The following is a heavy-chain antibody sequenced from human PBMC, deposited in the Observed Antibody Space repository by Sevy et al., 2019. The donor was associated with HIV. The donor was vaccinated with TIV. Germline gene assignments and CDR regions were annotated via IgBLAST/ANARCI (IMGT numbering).Heavy chain of an antibody. CDR3: ARGGIGDYSKYFEY. Sequence: ASVKVSCKASADTFSSYAINWVRQAPGQGLEWMGGIIPSFGTTKYGQTFQGRVTITAVESMSTAYMELSSLRSEESAVFYCARGGIGDYSKYFEYWGQGTLVTVSS. CDR1: ADTFSSYA. V-gene: IGHV1-69*13. D-gene: IGHD4-4*01. CDR2: IIPSFGTT. J-gene: IGHJ4*02.